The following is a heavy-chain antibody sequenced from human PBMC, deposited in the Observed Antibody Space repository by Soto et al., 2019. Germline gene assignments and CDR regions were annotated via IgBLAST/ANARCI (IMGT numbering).Heavy chain of an antibody. CDR1: EFSFSSYA. V-gene: IGHV3-23*01. Sequence: EVQLLESGGGMVQPGESLTLSCIASEFSFSSYAMSWVRQAPGKGLEWVSSISHNDGSTYYADFVKGRFTISRDDSKNTLYMQMNSLRVEDTAVYYCVKRPTTPTTWGAFDIWGQGTMVTVSS. J-gene: IGHJ3*02. CDR2: ISHNDGST. CDR3: VKRPTTPTTWGAFDI. D-gene: IGHD4-17*01.